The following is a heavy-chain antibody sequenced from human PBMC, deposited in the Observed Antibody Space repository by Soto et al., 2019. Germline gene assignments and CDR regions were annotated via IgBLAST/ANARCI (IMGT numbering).Heavy chain of an antibody. D-gene: IGHD1-26*01. CDR3: ARLVSGLYFGFDL. J-gene: IGHJ3*01. CDR2: MTRSGSSS. CDR1: GFTFSDHY. V-gene: IGHV3-11*01. Sequence: QVQLVESGGDLDKPGGPLRRSCAASGFTFSDHYMSWIRQAPGKGLEWISSMTRSGSSSSYEDYMKGRFTISRDNAESLQFLLRSWLRGDDTAVCYCARLVSGLYFGFDLWGQGTMVMVSS.